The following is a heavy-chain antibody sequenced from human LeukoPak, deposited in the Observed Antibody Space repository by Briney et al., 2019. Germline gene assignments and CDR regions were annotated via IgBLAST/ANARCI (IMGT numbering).Heavy chain of an antibody. D-gene: IGHD3-10*01. CDR2: ISSSSNYI. Sequence: GSLRLSCAASGFTFISYSMNWVRQAPGKGLEWVSSISSSSNYIYYADSVKGRFTISRDNAKNSLYLQMNSLRAEDTAVYYCAREDGSTTLANRFDPWGQGTLVTVSS. CDR1: GFTFISYS. CDR3: AREDGSTTLANRFDP. J-gene: IGHJ5*02. V-gene: IGHV3-21*01.